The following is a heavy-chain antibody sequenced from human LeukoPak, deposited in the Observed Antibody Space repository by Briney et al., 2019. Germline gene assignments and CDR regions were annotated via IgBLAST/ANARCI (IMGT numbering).Heavy chain of an antibody. J-gene: IGHJ4*02. V-gene: IGHV3-21*01. D-gene: IGHD3-22*01. CDR2: ISSSSSYI. CDR1: GFTFSSYS. CDR3: ARDPGGYYYDSSGYY. Sequence: PGGSLRLSCAASGFTFSSYSMNWVRQAPGKGLEWVSSISSSSSYIYYADSVKGRFTISRDNAKNSLYLQMNSLRAEDTAVYYCARDPGGYYYDSSGYYWGQGTLVTVSS.